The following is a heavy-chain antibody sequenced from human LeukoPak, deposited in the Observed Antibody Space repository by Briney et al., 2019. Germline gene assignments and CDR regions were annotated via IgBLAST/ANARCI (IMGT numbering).Heavy chain of an antibody. Sequence: GGSLRLSCAASGFTFSSYAMHWVRQAPGKGLEYVSAITNKGRSTYYANSVQGRFTISRDNSKNTLYLQMGSLRAENVAVYYCARVGDVDAFDIWGQGTMVSVSS. CDR1: GFTFSSYA. D-gene: IGHD4-17*01. J-gene: IGHJ3*02. V-gene: IGHV3-64*01. CDR2: ITNKGRST. CDR3: ARVGDVDAFDI.